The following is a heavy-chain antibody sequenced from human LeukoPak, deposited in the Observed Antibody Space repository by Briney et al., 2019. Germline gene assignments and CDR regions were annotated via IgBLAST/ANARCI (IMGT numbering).Heavy chain of an antibody. CDR2: IYYSGSI. J-gene: IGHJ3*02. D-gene: IGHD1-14*01. V-gene: IGHV4-59*08. CDR3: ARHEWGITNAFDI. Sequence: SETLSLTCTVSGGSIIGYYWSWIRQPPGKGLEWIGYIYYSGSINYNPSLKSRVTISVDTSKNQFSLKLSSVTATDTAVYYCARHEWGITNAFDIWGQGAMVTVSS. CDR1: GGSIIGYY.